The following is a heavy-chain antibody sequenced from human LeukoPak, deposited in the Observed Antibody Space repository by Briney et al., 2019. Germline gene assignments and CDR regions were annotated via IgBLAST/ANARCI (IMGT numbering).Heavy chain of an antibody. CDR1: GFTFSSYG. CDR2: IWYGGSNK. J-gene: IGHJ4*02. CDR3: AKDGRYFDWLLPQTAYYFDY. D-gene: IGHD3-9*01. V-gene: IGHV3-33*06. Sequence: GGSLRLSCAASGFTFSSYGMHWVRQAPGKGLEWVAVIWYGGSNKYYADSVKGRFTISRDNSKNTLYLQMNSLRAEDTAVYYCAKDGRYFDWLLPQTAYYFDYWGQGTLVTVSS.